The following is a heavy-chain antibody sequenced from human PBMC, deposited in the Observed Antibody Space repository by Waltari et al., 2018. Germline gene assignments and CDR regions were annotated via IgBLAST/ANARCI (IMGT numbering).Heavy chain of an antibody. J-gene: IGHJ4*02. Sequence: QVQLQESGPGLVKPSETLSLTCTVSGGSISSHYWSWIRQPPGKGLEWIGYIYYSGSTNYNPSLKSRVTIAVDTSKNQFSLKLSSVTAADTAVYYCARGGGWLDYWGQGTLVTVSS. CDR1: GGSISSHY. D-gene: IGHD6-19*01. CDR3: ARGGGWLDY. CDR2: IYYSGST. V-gene: IGHV4-59*11.